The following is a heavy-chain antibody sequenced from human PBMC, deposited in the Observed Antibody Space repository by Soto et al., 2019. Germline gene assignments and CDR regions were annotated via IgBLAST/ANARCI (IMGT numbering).Heavy chain of an antibody. J-gene: IGHJ5*02. CDR1: GGTFSSYA. V-gene: IGHV1-69*12. CDR3: ARDEQLVLLSGRGFDP. D-gene: IGHD6-13*01. Sequence: QVQLVQSGAEVKKPGSSVKVSCKASGGTFSSYAISWVRQAPGQGLEWMGGIIPIFGTANYAQKFQGRVTITADESTRTAHMELSSLRSEDTAVYYCARDEQLVLLSGRGFDPWGQGTLVTVSS. CDR2: IIPIFGTA.